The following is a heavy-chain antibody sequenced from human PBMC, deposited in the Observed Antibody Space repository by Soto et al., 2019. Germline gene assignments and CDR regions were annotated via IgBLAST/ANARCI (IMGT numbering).Heavy chain of an antibody. J-gene: IGHJ4*02. Sequence: PGGSLRLSCAASGFTFTNFGMHWVRQAPGKGLEWVAVISYDESSRYYADSVKGRFTISRDTSKNTLYLQMNSLRPEDTAVYYCAKDLSPGKFLPAANWGQGTLVTVSS. CDR1: GFTFTNFG. CDR2: ISYDESSR. V-gene: IGHV3-30*18. D-gene: IGHD3-3*01. CDR3: AKDLSPGKFLPAAN.